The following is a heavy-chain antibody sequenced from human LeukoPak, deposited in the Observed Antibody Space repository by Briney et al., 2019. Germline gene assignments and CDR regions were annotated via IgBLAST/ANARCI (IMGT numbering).Heavy chain of an antibody. D-gene: IGHD6-19*01. V-gene: IGHV4-59*12. CDR2: IYYSGST. CDR3: ARGPWSSGWYGDY. CDR1: GGSLSNYY. Sequence: PSGTLSLTCTVSGGSLSNYYWSWIRQPPGKGLEWIGYIYYSGSTSYYPSLESRVTISVDTSKTQFSLKLSSVTAADTAVYYCARGPWSSGWYGDYWGQGTLVTVSS. J-gene: IGHJ4*02.